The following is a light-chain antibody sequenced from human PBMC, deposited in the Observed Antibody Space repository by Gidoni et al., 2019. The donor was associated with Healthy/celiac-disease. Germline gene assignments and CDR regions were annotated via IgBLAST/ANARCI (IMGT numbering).Light chain of an antibody. J-gene: IGKJ4*01. V-gene: IGKV1-5*03. CDR3: QQYNSYPLT. Sequence: DIQMTQSPSTLSASVGDRVTITCRASQSISSWLAWYQQQPGKAPNLLIYKASSLESGVPSRFRGSGSGTEFTLSISSLQPDDFATYYCQQYNSYPLTFGGGTKVEIK. CDR2: KAS. CDR1: QSISSW.